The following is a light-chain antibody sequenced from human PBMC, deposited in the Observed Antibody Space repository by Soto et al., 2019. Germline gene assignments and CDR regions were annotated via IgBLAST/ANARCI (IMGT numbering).Light chain of an antibody. CDR1: QSVSYH. CDR2: GAF. J-gene: IGKJ4*01. V-gene: IGKV3-15*01. CDR3: QQYKNSPPLT. Sequence: EIVMTQSPATLSVSPGETATLSCRASQSVSYHLAWYQQKPGQGPRLLIYGAFTRATGIPARFTGSGSGTEFTLTISSLQSEDFAVYYCQQYKNSPPLTFGGGTKVEIK.